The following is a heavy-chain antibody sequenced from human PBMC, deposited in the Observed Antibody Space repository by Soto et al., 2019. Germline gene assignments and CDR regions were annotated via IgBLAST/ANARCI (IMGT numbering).Heavy chain of an antibody. CDR2: ISYDGSNK. D-gene: IGHD3-22*01. V-gene: IGHV3-30-3*01. CDR1: GFSFSTNA. Sequence: QVQLVESGGGVVQPGRSLRLSCAASGFSFSTNAMNWVRQAPGKGLEWVAVISYDGSNKYYADSVKGRFTISRDSSKNTLYLQMNSLRAEDTAVYYCVRGGDSSGYYYRQYFQHWGQGTLVTVSS. CDR3: VRGGDSSGYYYRQYFQH. J-gene: IGHJ1*01.